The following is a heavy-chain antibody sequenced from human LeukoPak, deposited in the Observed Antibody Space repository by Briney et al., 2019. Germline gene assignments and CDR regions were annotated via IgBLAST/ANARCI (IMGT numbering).Heavy chain of an antibody. Sequence: GGSLRLSCSASGFTFSSYWLSWVRETTGKGLECVAKIREDGNEKFYVDSVKSRFTISRDNAKNSVYLQMNSLRVEDTAVYFCARDYIGGWNDHWGQGTLVTVSS. CDR2: IREDGNEK. V-gene: IGHV3-7*01. CDR1: GFTFSSYW. D-gene: IGHD3-16*01. J-gene: IGHJ4*02. CDR3: ARDYIGGWNDH.